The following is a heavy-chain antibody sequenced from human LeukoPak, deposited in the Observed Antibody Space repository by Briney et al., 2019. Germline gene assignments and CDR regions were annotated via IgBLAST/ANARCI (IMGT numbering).Heavy chain of an antibody. J-gene: IGHJ6*03. CDR1: GGSISSGSYY. V-gene: IGHV4-61*02. CDR3: ARDYSTPSYYYYYMDV. Sequence: SQXLSLTCTVSGGSISSGSYYWSWIRQPAGKGLEWIGRIYTSGSTNYNPSLKSRVTISVDTSKNQFSLRLTSVTAADTAVYFCARDYSTPSYYYYYMDVWGKGTTVTVSS. D-gene: IGHD6-6*01. CDR2: IYTSGST.